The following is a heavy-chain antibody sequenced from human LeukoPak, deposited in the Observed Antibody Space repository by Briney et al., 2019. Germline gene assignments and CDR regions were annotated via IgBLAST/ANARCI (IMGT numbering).Heavy chain of an antibody. CDR1: GGSNSSSSYY. CDR3: ARVISSGWRQNDL. J-gene: IGHJ5*02. V-gene: IGHV4-39*07. D-gene: IGHD6-19*01. Sequence: SETLSLTCTVSGGSNSSSSYYWGWIRQPPGKGLECIGSIYYSGSTYYNPSLKSRVTISVDTSKNQFSLKLTSVTAADTAVYYCARVISSGWRQNDLWGQGTLVTVSS. CDR2: IYYSGST.